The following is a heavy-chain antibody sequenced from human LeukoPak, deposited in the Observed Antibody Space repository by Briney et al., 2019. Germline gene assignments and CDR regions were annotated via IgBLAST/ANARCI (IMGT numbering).Heavy chain of an antibody. D-gene: IGHD5-24*01. CDR1: GFAFRTYE. CDR2: ISSSSSTI. V-gene: IGHV3-48*02. J-gene: IGHJ4*02. CDR3: ARPGDGYNPYFDY. Sequence: GGSLRLSCAASGFAFRTYEMNWVRQAPGKGLEWVSYISSSSSTIYYADSVKGRFTISRDNAKNSLYLQMNSLRDEDTAVYYCARPGDGYNPYFDYWGQGTLVTVSS.